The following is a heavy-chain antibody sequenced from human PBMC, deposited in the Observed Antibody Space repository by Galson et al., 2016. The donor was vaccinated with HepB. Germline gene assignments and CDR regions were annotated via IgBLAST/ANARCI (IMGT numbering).Heavy chain of an antibody. D-gene: IGHD6-19*01. CDR3: ARERGLSSGSTTDY. V-gene: IGHV4-30-4*01. CDR1: GGSISSGDHY. J-gene: IGHJ4*02. Sequence: LSLTCDVSGGSISSGDHYWSWIRQTPGKGLEWLGYIFYTGGTNYNPSLETRISISVDTSKNQLSLKLSSVTAADTAVYFCARERGLSSGSTTDYRGQGALITVSS. CDR2: IFYTGGT.